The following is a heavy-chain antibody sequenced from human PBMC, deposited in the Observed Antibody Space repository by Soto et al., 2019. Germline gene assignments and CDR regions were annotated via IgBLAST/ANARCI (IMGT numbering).Heavy chain of an antibody. V-gene: IGHV1-69*12. CDR3: ARDRVPSSGYYPYWFDP. Sequence: QVQLVQSGAEVKKPGSSVKVSCKASGGTFSSYAISWVRQAPGQGLEWMGEIIPIFGTANYAQKFQGRVTSTADESTRTASMELSRLRSEDTAVYSCARDRVPSSGYYPYWFDPWGQGTLVTVSS. J-gene: IGHJ5*02. CDR1: GGTFSSYA. D-gene: IGHD3-22*01. CDR2: IIPIFGTA.